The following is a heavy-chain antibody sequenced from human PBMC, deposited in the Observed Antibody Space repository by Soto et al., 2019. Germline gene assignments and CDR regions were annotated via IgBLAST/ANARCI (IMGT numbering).Heavy chain of an antibody. CDR2: IYYSGST. D-gene: IGHD6-13*01. Sequence: SETLSLTCTVSGGSISSGGYYWSWIRQHPGKGLEWIGYIYYSGSTYYNPSLKSRVTISVDTSKNQFSLKLSSVTAADTAVYYCARENHQLIYSGSWDYGMDVWGQGTTVTVSS. CDR1: GGSISSGGYY. V-gene: IGHV4-31*03. CDR3: ARENHQLIYSGSWDYGMDV. J-gene: IGHJ6*02.